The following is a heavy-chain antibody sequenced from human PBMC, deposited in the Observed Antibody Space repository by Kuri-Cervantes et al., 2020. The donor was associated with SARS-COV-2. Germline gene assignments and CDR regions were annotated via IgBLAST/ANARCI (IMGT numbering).Heavy chain of an antibody. V-gene: IGHV3-23*01. Sequence: GGSLRLSCRASGFMFNDYAMSWVRQAPGKGLEWVSAISGSGGSTYYADSVKGRFTISRDNSKNTLYLQMNSLRAEDTAVYYCAKDMVPGSWGRGTLVTVSS. CDR1: GFMFNDYA. CDR2: ISGSGGST. CDR3: AKDMVPGS. D-gene: IGHD3-10*01. J-gene: IGHJ2*01.